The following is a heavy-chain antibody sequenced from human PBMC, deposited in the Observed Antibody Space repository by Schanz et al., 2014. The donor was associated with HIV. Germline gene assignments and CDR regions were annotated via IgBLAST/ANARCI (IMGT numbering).Heavy chain of an antibody. V-gene: IGHV1-2*02. J-gene: IGHJ6*02. CDR2: INPNSGST. CDR3: ARKMSISNQWLRALYSNYGMDV. Sequence: QVQLVQSGTEVSKPGTSVKVSCKTSGYAFSDYYLHWVRQAPGQGLEWMGWINPNSGSTNYARKFQGRVTFSRDTSTGTAYMEVTKLTYDDTAVYYCARKMSISNQWLRALYSNYGMDVWGQGTTVTVSS. D-gene: IGHD5-12*01. CDR1: GYAFSDYY.